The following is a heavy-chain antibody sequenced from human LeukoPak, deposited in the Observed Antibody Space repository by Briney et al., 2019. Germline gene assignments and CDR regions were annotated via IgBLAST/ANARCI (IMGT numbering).Heavy chain of an antibody. V-gene: IGHV3-23*01. CDR3: AKGQELDDGVFDS. J-gene: IGHJ4*02. CDR2: ISGSGGTT. Sequence: GGSLRLSCAASGFTFSNSAMSWVRQAPGKGLEWVSVISGSGGTTYYADSVNGRFTISRDNSKNTLYLQMDSLRVEDTAIYYCAKGQELDDGVFDSWGQGTLVTVSS. CDR1: GFTFSNSA. D-gene: IGHD1-1*01.